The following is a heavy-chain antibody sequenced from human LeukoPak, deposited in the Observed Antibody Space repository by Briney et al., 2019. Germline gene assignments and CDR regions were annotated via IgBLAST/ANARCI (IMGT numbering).Heavy chain of an antibody. D-gene: IGHD4-17*01. CDR3: ARVGEGDYAFDY. J-gene: IGHJ4*02. CDR1: GGTFSSYA. CDR2: MNPNSGNT. V-gene: IGHV1-8*03. Sequence: ASVKVSCKASGGTFSSYAINWVRQATGQGLEWMGWMNPNSGNTGYAQKFQGRVTITRNTSMSTAYMELSSLRSEDTAVYYCARVGEGDYAFDYWGQGTLVTVSS.